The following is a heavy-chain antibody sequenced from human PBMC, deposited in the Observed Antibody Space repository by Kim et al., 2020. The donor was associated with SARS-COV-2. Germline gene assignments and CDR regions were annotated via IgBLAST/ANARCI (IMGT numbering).Heavy chain of an antibody. D-gene: IGHD1-26*01. CDR1: GDSISGYY. V-gene: IGHV4-59*13. CDR3: AKGAGDGSNHFDF. CDR2: VYYSGFT. J-gene: IGHJ4*02. Sequence: SETLSLTCTVSGDSISGYYWSWIRQTPDKGLEWIGYVYYSGFTNYNPSLKSRVTISVDTAKSQFSLELSSVTAADTAVYYCAKGAGDGSNHFDFWGQGTL.